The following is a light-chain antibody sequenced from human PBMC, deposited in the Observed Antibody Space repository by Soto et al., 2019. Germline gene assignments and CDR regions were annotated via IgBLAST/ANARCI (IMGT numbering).Light chain of an antibody. CDR3: QQYNSYST. V-gene: IGKV1-5*01. J-gene: IGKJ1*01. CDR2: DAS. CDR1: QSISSW. Sequence: DIQMTQSPSILSASVGDRVTVTYRASQSISSWLAWYQQKLGKAPKLVIYDASSLESGVPSRFSGSGSGTEFTLTISSLQPDDFQTYDCQQYNSYSTFGQGTKVEIK.